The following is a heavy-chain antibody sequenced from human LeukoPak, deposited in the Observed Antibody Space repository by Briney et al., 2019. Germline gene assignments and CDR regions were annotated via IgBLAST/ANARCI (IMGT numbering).Heavy chain of an antibody. CDR3: ARDVRGYGLEFDY. CDR1: GYTFTGYY. Sequence: GASVKVSCKASGYTFTGYYMHWVRQAPGQGLEWMGWINPNSGGTNYAQKFQGRVTMTRDTSINTAYMQLSSLRSDDTAVYYCARDVRGYGLEFDYWGQGTLVTVSS. D-gene: IGHD1-1*01. J-gene: IGHJ4*02. CDR2: INPNSGGT. V-gene: IGHV1-2*02.